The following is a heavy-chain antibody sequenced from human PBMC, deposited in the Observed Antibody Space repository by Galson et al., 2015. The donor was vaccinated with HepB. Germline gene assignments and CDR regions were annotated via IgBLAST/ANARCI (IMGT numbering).Heavy chain of an antibody. D-gene: IGHD2-2*01. Sequence: IRQPPGKGLEWIGSIYYSGSTYYNPSLKSRVTMSVDTSKNQFSLKLSSVTAADMAVYYCARHLRGYCSSPSCHSDYWGQGTLVTVSS. CDR2: IYYSGST. CDR3: ARHLRGYCSSPSCHSDY. V-gene: IGHV4-39*01. J-gene: IGHJ4*02.